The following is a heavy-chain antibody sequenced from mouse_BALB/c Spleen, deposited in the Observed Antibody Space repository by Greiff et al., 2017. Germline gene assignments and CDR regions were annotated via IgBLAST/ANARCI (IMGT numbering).Heavy chain of an antibody. CDR2: ISYSGST. J-gene: IGHJ3*01. V-gene: IGHV3-2*02. D-gene: IGHD1-1*01. CDR3: ARGTTPGAWFDY. Sequence: DVQLQESGPGLVKPSQSLSLSCTVSGFSITSDYVWYWIRQFPGNKLEWMGYISYSGSTSYNPSLKSRITITRDTSKNQFFLQLNCVTTEDTATYYCARGTTPGAWFDYWGQGTLVTVSA. CDR1: GFSITSDYV.